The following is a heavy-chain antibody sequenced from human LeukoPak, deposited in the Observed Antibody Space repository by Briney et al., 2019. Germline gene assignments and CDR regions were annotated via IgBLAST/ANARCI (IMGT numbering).Heavy chain of an antibody. V-gene: IGHV3-23*01. D-gene: IGHD2-2*01. Sequence: HLGGSLRLTCAASGFTFSSYAMSWVRQAPGKGLEGVSAISGSGGSTYYADSVKGRFTISRGNSKNTLYLQMNSLRAEDTAAYYCAKDEYHTLSAYYFDYWGQGTLVTVSS. CDR2: ISGSGGST. J-gene: IGHJ4*02. CDR3: AKDEYHTLSAYYFDY. CDR1: GFTFSSYA.